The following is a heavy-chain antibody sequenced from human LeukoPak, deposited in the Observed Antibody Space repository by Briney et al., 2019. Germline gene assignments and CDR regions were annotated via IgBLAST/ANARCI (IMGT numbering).Heavy chain of an antibody. J-gene: IGHJ4*02. CDR2: ISGDGGST. Sequence: GGSLRLSCAAPGFIFHDYAIHWVRQAPGKGLEWVSLISGDGGSTFYADSVKGRFTISRDNSKNSLYLQMNSLRSDDTALYYCARESGSSGWYDYWGQGTLVTVSS. D-gene: IGHD6-19*01. V-gene: IGHV3-43*02. CDR1: GFIFHDYA. CDR3: ARESGSSGWYDY.